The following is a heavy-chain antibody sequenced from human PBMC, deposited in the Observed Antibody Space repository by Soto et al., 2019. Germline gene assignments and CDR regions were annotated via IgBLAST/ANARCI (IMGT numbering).Heavy chain of an antibody. D-gene: IGHD1-26*01. CDR1: GFTFSTYT. CDR3: AREDGLVGGTSAFDY. V-gene: IGHV3-21*01. J-gene: IGHJ4*02. Sequence: PGGSLRLSXASSGFTFSTYTMNWVSQAPGKGLEWVSSINGRSNYKYYTDSVKGRFTISRDNAENSLYLQMNRLRAEDTAVYYCAREDGLVGGTSAFDYWGLGTLVTVS. CDR2: INGRSNYK.